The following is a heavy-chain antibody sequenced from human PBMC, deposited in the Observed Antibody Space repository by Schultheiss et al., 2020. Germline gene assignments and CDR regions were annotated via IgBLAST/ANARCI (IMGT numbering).Heavy chain of an antibody. Sequence: SETLSLTCTVSGGSITSYYWTWIRQPPGKGLEWIGYVSDSGTTNYDPSLKSRVTISVDTSKNQFSLKLSSVTAADTAVYYCARVVGYCSGGSCYRNHRNWFDPWGQGTLVTGYS. CDR2: VSDSGTT. CDR1: GGSITSYY. CDR3: ARVVGYCSGGSCYRNHRNWFDP. D-gene: IGHD2-15*01. J-gene: IGHJ5*02. V-gene: IGHV4-59*12.